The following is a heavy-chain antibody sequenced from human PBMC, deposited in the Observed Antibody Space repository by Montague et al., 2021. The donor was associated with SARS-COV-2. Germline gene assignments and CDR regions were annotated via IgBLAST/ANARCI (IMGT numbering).Heavy chain of an antibody. D-gene: IGHD4-17*01. V-gene: IGHV4-39*07. Sequence: SETLSLTCTVSGGSISSSSYYWGWIRQPPGKGLEWIGSIYYSGSTYYNPSLKSRVTISVDTSKNQFSLKPSSVTAADAAVYYCARVGGTVTTFLGVGYVRGGLNWFDPWGQGTLVTVSS. CDR3: ARVGGTVTTFLGVGYVRGGLNWFDP. CDR2: IYYSGST. J-gene: IGHJ5*02. CDR1: GGSISSSSYY.